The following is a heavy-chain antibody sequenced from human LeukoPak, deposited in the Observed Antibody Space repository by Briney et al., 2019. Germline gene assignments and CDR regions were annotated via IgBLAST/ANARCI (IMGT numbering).Heavy chain of an antibody. CDR1: GYTFTGYY. J-gene: IGHJ5*02. CDR2: ISPSGGYT. V-gene: IGHV1-46*01. CDR3: ARARGSNWYGDCFDP. Sequence: ASVKVSCKASGYTFTGYYMHWVRQAPGQGLEWMGLISPSGGYTSYAQRFQGRVTMTRDTSTSTVYMELSSLRSEDTAVYYCARARGSNWYGDCFDPWGQGTLVTVSS. D-gene: IGHD6-13*01.